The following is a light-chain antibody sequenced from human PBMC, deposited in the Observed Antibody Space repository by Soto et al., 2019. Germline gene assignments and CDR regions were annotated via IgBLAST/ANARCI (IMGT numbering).Light chain of an antibody. Sequence: QSALTQPASVSGSPGQSITISCTGTSSDVGGYNYVSWYQQHPGKAPKFMIYDVSNRPSGVSNRFSGSKSGNTASLTISGLQAEDEADYYCSSYIASNTRRIVIGTGT. CDR1: SSDVGGYNY. CDR2: DVS. J-gene: IGLJ1*01. V-gene: IGLV2-14*01. CDR3: SSYIASNTRRIV.